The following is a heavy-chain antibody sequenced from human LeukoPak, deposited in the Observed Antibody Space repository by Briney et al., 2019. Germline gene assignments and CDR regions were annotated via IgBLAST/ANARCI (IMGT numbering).Heavy chain of an antibody. CDR2: LGGSGGSI. CDR1: GFIFNNYA. V-gene: IGHV3-23*01. D-gene: IGHD2-2*01. CDR3: AKGVDGYCSSDSCYAYDC. Sequence: GGSLRLSCAASGFIFNNYAMSWVRQAPGKGLEWVSGLGGSGGSINYADSVKGRFTISRDNSKNTLYLQMNSLRAEDTAVYWCAKGVDGYCSSDSCYAYDCWGQGTLVTVSS. J-gene: IGHJ4*02.